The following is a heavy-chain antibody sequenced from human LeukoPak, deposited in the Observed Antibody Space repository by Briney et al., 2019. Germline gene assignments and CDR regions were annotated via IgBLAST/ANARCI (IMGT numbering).Heavy chain of an antibody. Sequence: SGPTLVNPTQTLTLTCTFSGFSLSTSGICVNWIRQPPGKALEWLARIDWDDGKYYSTSLKTRLTISKDTSENQVVLTMTNMDPVDTATYYCAGNTMVLDYWGQGTLVTVSS. CDR3: AGNTMVLDY. CDR1: GFSLSTSGIC. V-gene: IGHV2-70*11. D-gene: IGHD3-10*01. J-gene: IGHJ4*02. CDR2: IDWDDGK.